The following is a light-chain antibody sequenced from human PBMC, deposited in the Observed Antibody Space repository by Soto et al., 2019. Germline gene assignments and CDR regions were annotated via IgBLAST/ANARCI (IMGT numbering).Light chain of an antibody. J-gene: IGKJ2*01. Sequence: EIVLTQSPGTLSLSPGERATLSCRASQSVSSSYLAWYQQKPGQAPRLLIYGASSRATGIPDRFSGSGSGTDFTLTISRLEPEDFAVYYCHQYGSSPYTCGQRTKLEIK. CDR1: QSVSSSY. CDR2: GAS. CDR3: HQYGSSPYT. V-gene: IGKV3-20*01.